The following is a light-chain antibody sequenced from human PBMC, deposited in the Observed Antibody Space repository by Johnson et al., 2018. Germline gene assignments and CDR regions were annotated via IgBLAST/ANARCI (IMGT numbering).Light chain of an antibody. CDR1: SSDIGNNY. V-gene: IGLV1-51*02. J-gene: IGLJ1*01. CDR2: ENN. CDR3: GTWDSSLSAGNV. Sequence: QSVLTQPPSVSAAPGQKVTISCSGSSSDIGNNYVSWYQQLPGTAPKLLIYENNKRPSGIPDRFSGSKSGTSATLGITGLQTGDEADYYCGTWDSSLSAGNVSRTVTKVTFL.